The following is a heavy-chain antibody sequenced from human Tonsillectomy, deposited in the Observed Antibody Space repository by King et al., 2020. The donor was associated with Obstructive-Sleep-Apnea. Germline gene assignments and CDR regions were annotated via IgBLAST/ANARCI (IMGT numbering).Heavy chain of an antibody. CDR3: ARGRGSYCLDY. CDR1: GFIFSNYW. V-gene: IGHV3-7*01. D-gene: IGHD1-26*01. J-gene: IGHJ4*02. CDR2: IKQDGSEK. Sequence: EVQLVESGGGLVQPGGSLRLSCVASGFIFSNYWMNWVRQAPGKGLEWVANIKQDGSEKYYVDSVKGRFTIVRDNAKNSLYLQVNTLRAEDTAVYYCARGRGSYCLDYWGQGTLVTVSS.